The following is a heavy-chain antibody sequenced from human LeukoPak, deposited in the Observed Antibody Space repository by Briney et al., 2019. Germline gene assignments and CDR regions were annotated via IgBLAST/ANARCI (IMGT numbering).Heavy chain of an antibody. CDR3: TTDQPRYSGSYPFDY. V-gene: IGHV3-15*01. D-gene: IGHD1-26*01. CDR2: IKSKTDRGTT. J-gene: IGHJ4*02. CDR1: GFTFINAW. Sequence: GGSLRLSCAASGFTFINAWMSWVREAPGKGLEWVGRIKSKTDRGTTDYAAPVKGRFTISRDDSKNTLYLQMNSLKTEDTAVYYCTTDQPRYSGSYPFDYWGQGTLVTVSS.